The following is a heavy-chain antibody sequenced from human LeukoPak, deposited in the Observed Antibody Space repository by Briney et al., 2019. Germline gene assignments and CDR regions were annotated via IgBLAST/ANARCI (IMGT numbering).Heavy chain of an antibody. CDR3: ARLYSSSFPLY. CDR2: IYYSGST. D-gene: IGHD6-6*01. Sequence: SETLSLTCTVSGGSISSYYWSWLRQPPGKGLEWIGYIYYSGSTNYNPSLKNRVTISVDTSKNQFSLKLSSVTAADTAVYYCARLYSSSFPLYWGQGTLVTVS. V-gene: IGHV4-59*08. CDR1: GGSISSYY. J-gene: IGHJ4*02.